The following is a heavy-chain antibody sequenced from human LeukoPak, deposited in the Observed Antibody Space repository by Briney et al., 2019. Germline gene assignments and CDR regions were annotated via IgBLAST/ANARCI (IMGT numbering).Heavy chain of an antibody. CDR3: ARAGADILTGYSPWDY. D-gene: IGHD3-9*01. V-gene: IGHV1-18*01. J-gene: IGHJ4*02. CDR2: ISAYNGNT. CDR1: GYTFTSYG. Sequence: ASVKVSCKASGYTFTSYGISWVRQAPGQGLEWMGWISAYNGNTNYAQKLQGRVTMTTDTSTSTAYMELRSLRSDDTAVYYCARAGADILTGYSPWDYWGQGTLVTVSS.